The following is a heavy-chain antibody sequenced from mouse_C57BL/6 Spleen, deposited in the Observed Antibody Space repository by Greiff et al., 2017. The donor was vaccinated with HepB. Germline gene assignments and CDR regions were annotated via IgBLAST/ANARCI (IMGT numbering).Heavy chain of an antibody. CDR1: GYAFSSYW. CDR3: ARTLGRRGYYFDY. Sequence: QVQLQQSGAELVKPGASVKISCKASGYAFSSYWMNWVKQRPGKGLEWIGQIYPGDGDTNYNGKFKGKATLTADKSSSTAYMQLSSLTSEDSAVYFCARTLGRRGYYFDYWGQGTTLTVSS. D-gene: IGHD4-1*01. CDR2: IYPGDGDT. J-gene: IGHJ2*01. V-gene: IGHV1-80*01.